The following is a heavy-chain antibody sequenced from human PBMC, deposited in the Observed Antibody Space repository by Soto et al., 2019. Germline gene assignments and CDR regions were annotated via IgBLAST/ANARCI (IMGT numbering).Heavy chain of an antibody. CDR2: IYYSGST. J-gene: IGHJ3*02. D-gene: IGHD3-22*01. CDR3: ARVGPNYYDSSGYDAFDI. V-gene: IGHV4-59*01. Sequence: SQTLSLTCTVSGGSISSYYWSWIRQPPGKGLEWIGYIYYSGSTNYNPSLKSRVTISVDTSKNQFSLKLSSVTAADTAVYYCARVGPNYYDSSGYDAFDIWGQWTIATVSS. CDR1: GGSISSYY.